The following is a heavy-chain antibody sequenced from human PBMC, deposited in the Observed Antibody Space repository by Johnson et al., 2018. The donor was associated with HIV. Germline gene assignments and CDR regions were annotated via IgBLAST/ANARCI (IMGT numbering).Heavy chain of an antibody. V-gene: IGHV3-11*01. CDR3: TADFLGDIAESTDAFDI. CDR2: ISSSGSSI. CDR1: GFTFSDYY. Sequence: QVQLVESGGGLVKPGGSLRLSCAASGFTFSDYYMSWIRQAPGKGLEWVSYISSSGSSIYYADSVKGRFTISRDNAKNSLYLQMNSLKTDDTAVYYCTADFLGDIAESTDAFDIWGQGTMVTVSS. D-gene: IGHD3-16*01. J-gene: IGHJ3*02.